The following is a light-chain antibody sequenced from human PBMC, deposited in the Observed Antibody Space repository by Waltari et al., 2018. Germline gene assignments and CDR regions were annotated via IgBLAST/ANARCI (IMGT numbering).Light chain of an antibody. CDR1: QSVSSHY. V-gene: IGKV3-20*01. CDR3: QVYGTSPLVT. Sequence: DIVLTQSPGTLSLSPGQRATLSCRASQSVSSHYLVWYPPGRGQPPTLLIYGASTRAAGVPRRFSGSGYGTEFTLTSSSLEPEDFAVYFCQVYGTSPLVTFGGGTKVEIK. J-gene: IGKJ4*01. CDR2: GAS.